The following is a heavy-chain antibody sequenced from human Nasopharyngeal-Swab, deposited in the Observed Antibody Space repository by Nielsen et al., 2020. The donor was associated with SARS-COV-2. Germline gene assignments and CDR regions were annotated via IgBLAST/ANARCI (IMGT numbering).Heavy chain of an antibody. D-gene: IGHD3-22*01. Sequence: GESLKISCAASGFTFSSYSMNWVRQAPGKGLEWVSYISSSSSTIYYADSVKGRFTISRDNAKNSLYLQMNSLRAEDTAVYYCARDYYYGSSGYYPWFDPWGQGTLVTVSS. CDR2: ISSSSSTI. J-gene: IGHJ5*02. V-gene: IGHV3-48*04. CDR3: ARDYYYGSSGYYPWFDP. CDR1: GFTFSSYS.